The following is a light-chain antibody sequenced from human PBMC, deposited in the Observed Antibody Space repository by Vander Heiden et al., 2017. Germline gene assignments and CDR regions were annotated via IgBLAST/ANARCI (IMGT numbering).Light chain of an antibody. CDR3: QQSYSTLQVT. CDR1: QSISSY. Sequence: DIQMTQSPSSLSASVGDRVTITCRASQSISSYLNWYQQKQGKAPKLLIYAASSLQSGVPSRFSGSGSGTDFTLTISSLQPEDFATYYCQQSYSTLQVTFGQGTRLEIK. V-gene: IGKV1-39*01. CDR2: AAS. J-gene: IGKJ5*01.